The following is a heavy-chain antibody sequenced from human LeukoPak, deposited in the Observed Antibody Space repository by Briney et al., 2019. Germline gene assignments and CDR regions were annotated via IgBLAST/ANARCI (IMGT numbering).Heavy chain of an antibody. V-gene: IGHV3-11*01. CDR3: AKDQRSIAVAGYFDY. Sequence: GGSLRLSCEASGFTFSDYYMSWIRQAPGKGLEWVSYIGSSGSTIYYADSVKGRFTISRDNSKNTLYLQMNSLRAEDTAVYYCAKDQRSIAVAGYFDYWGQGTLVTVSS. D-gene: IGHD6-19*01. CDR2: IGSSGSTI. J-gene: IGHJ4*02. CDR1: GFTFSDYY.